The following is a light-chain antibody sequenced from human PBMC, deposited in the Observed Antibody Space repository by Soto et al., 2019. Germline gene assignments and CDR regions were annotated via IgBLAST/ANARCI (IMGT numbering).Light chain of an antibody. CDR2: EVN. CDR3: SSSGGGNNSVGV. Sequence: QSALTQPPSASGSPGQSVTISCTGTSSDMVSWYQQYPGKAPKVIIYEVNKMPSGVPDRFSGSRSGNTASLTVSGLQAEDEGDYYCSSSGGGNNSVGVFGGGTKLTVL. V-gene: IGLV2-8*01. CDR1: SSDM. J-gene: IGLJ2*01.